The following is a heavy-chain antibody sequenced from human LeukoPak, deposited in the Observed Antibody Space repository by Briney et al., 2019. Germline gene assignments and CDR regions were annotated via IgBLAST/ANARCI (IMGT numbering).Heavy chain of an antibody. V-gene: IGHV1-18*01. D-gene: IGHD2-8*01. CDR1: GYSFTNYG. CDR2: INANNGNT. CDR3: ARAAPRDCTNGICWVDY. Sequence: VASVKVSCKGSGYSFTNYGFTWVRQAPGQGLEWMGWINANNGNTNYAQRLQGRVTMTIDTSTNTAYMELRSLRSDDTAVYYCARAAPRDCTNGICWVDYWGQGTLVTVSS. J-gene: IGHJ4*02.